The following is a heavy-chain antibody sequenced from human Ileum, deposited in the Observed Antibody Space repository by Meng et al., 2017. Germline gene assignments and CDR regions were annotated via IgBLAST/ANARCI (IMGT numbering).Heavy chain of an antibody. D-gene: IGHD4-17*01. V-gene: IGHV4-4*07. CDR3: ARDVVPTVTYYYNWFDP. J-gene: IGHJ5*02. Sequence: VPLQASGPGLLKPSETLPLTCTFSGGSISSYYWSWIRQPAGKGLEWIGRIYTSGSTNYNPSLKSRVTMSVDTSKNQFSLKLSSVTAADTAVYYCARDVVPTVTYYYNWFDPWGQGTLVTVSS. CDR2: IYTSGST. CDR1: GGSISSYY.